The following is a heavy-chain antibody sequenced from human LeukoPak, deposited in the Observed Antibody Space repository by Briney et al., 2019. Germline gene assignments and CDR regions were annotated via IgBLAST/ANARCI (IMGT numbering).Heavy chain of an antibody. D-gene: IGHD1-26*01. CDR2: ISDSGSST. J-gene: IGHJ4*02. CDR1: GFPFSNYA. Sequence: PGGSLRLSCAASGFPFSNYAMSWVRQAPGKGLEWVSGISDSGSSTYYADSVKGRFTISRDNSKNTLYLQMNSLRAEDTAVYYCAKAGASGRLKYYYDYWGQGTLVTVSS. CDR3: AKAGASGRLKYYYDY. V-gene: IGHV3-23*01.